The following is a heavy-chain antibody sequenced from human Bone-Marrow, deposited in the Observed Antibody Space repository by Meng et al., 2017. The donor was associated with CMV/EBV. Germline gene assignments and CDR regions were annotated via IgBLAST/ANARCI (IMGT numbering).Heavy chain of an antibody. V-gene: IGHV3-23*01. J-gene: IGHJ6*02. CDR1: GFTFSSYA. Sequence: GESLKISCAASGFTFSSYAITWVRQAPGKGLEWVSGISGNGGSTYYADSVKGRFTISRDNSKNTVYVQMNSLRAEDTAVYYCAKHSPYCSSTSCYASGMDVWGQGNTVNVSS. CDR3: AKHSPYCSSTSCYASGMDV. CDR2: ISGNGGST. D-gene: IGHD2-2*01.